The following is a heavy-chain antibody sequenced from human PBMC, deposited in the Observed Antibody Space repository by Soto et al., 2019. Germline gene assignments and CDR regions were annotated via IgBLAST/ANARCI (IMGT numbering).Heavy chain of an antibody. CDR3: AREGYGYFDPHDAFDI. J-gene: IGHJ3*02. Sequence: PGGSLRLSCADSGLRFSSYWMHWVRQGPGQGLVWVSRISPDGTSTNYADSVRGRFTISRDNAKNTLYLQMDSLSAEDTAVYYCAREGYGYFDPHDAFDIWGQGTMVTVSS. CDR2: ISPDGTST. CDR1: GLRFSSYW. D-gene: IGHD3-9*01. V-gene: IGHV3-74*01.